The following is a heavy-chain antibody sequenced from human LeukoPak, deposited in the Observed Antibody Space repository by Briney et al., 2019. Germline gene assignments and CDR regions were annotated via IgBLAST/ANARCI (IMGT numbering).Heavy chain of an antibody. CDR3: AKDRDTDGVVDLEY. V-gene: IGHV3-23*01. J-gene: IGHJ4*02. CDR2: IIGNAEAT. Sequence: GGSLRLSCAASGFNFHIYAMSWVRQAPGKGLEWVSSIIGNAEATYYPDFVKGRFTVSRDNSKNTVYLQMNYLRAEDTATYYCAKDRDTDGVVDLEYWGRGTLVTVSS. D-gene: IGHD5-18*01. CDR1: GFNFHIYA.